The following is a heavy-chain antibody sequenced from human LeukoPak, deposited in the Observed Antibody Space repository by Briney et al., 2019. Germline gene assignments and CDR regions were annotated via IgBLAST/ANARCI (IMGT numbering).Heavy chain of an antibody. CDR2: VKSNADGGTT. J-gene: IGHJ4*02. CDR1: GFTFSSYS. Sequence: GESLRLSCAASGFTFSSYSMTWVRRAPGNGLEWVGSVKSNADGGTTDYVAPVKGRFTISRHDSKNTLYLQMNSLKSEDTAVYYCATGRVQGEAVAGTGGFDYWGQGTLVTVSS. D-gene: IGHD6-19*01. CDR3: ATGRVQGEAVAGTGGFDY. V-gene: IGHV3-15*01.